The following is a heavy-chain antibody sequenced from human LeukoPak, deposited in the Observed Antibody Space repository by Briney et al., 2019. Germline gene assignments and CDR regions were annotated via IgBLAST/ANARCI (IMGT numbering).Heavy chain of an antibody. CDR2: IYGSGIT. D-gene: IGHD3-22*01. V-gene: IGHV4-4*07. CDR3: ARLKFYDSTGYSPGYYMDV. CDR1: GGSIISNH. Sequence: SETLSLTCTVSGGSIISNHWSWIRQSAGTGLEWIGRIYGSGITDYNPSLKSRVTMSLDTSRKQFSLRLTSVTAADTAVYYCARLKFYDSTGYSPGYYMDVWGKGTTVSVFS. J-gene: IGHJ6*03.